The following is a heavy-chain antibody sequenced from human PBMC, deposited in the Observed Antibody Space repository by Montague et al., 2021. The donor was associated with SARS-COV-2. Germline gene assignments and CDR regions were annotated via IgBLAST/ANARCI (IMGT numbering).Heavy chain of an antibody. CDR2: IFSGGTTT. V-gene: IGHV3-23*03. CDR3: ARDPTKWELGYASDI. J-gene: IGHJ3*02. Sequence: SLRLSCSASGFTFNNYAMSWVRQAPGKGLEWVSTIFSGGTTTYYADSVKGRFTVSRDGSMNTLSLQMNSLRAEDSAIYYCARDPTKWELGYASDIWGQGTMVTVSS. CDR1: GFTFNNYA. D-gene: IGHD1-26*01.